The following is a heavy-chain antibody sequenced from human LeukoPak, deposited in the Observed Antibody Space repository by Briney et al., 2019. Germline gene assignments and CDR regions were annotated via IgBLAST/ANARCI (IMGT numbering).Heavy chain of an antibody. Sequence: ASVKVSCKPSGYTFTVYYMRWVRQAPGQGLEWMGRINPNSGDTKYAQNFQGRVTMTRDTSIDTAYMDLSRLRSDDTAVYYCARIGFERPRSSITVVRGVIRPNAFDLWGQGTMVTVSS. CDR2: INPNSGDT. J-gene: IGHJ3*01. CDR1: GYTFTVYY. D-gene: IGHD3-10*01. CDR3: ARIGFERPRSSITVVRGVIRPNAFDL. V-gene: IGHV1-2*02.